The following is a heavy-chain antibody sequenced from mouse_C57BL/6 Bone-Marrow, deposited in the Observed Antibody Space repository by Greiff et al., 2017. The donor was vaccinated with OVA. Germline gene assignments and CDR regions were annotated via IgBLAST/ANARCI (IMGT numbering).Heavy chain of an antibody. CDR1: GYTFTSYW. CDR3: ARSLRPLFDY. CDR2: IDPSDSET. J-gene: IGHJ2*01. D-gene: IGHD1-2*01. Sequence: QVQLQQPGAELVRPGSSVKLSCKASGYTFTSYWMHWVKQRPIQGLEWIGNIDPSDSETHYNQKFKDKATLTVDKSSSTAYMLLSSLTSEDSAGYYCARSLRPLFDYWGQGTTLTVSS. V-gene: IGHV1-52*01.